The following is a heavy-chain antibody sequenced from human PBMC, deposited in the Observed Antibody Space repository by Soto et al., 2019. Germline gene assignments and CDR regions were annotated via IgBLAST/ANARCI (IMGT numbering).Heavy chain of an antibody. D-gene: IGHD1-26*01. J-gene: IGHJ4*02. CDR3: ARDGDQWDQRVCDN. V-gene: IGHV1-18*01. Sequence: QVQLVQSAPELTKPGASVKVSCRVSGYISGHYGISWVRLRPGQGLEWMGWISAHRGHTNYAHKFRGRVTMTTDPSTATVSMELTNLLSDDTAVYFCARDGDQWDQRVCDNRGKGTLVSVSS. CDR2: ISAHRGHT. CDR1: GYISGHYG.